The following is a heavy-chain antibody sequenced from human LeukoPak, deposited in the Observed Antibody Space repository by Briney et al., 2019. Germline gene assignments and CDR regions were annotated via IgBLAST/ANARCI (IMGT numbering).Heavy chain of an antibody. V-gene: IGHV3-66*01. CDR3: AKEEDRWEWFDP. Sequence: PGGSLRLPCAASGSIVSTNHMSWVRQAPGKGLEWVSVIYDGDATQYADSVKGRFTISRDNSKNTLYLQMNSLRVEDTAVYYCAKEEDRWEWFDPWGQGTLVTVSS. J-gene: IGHJ5*02. CDR2: IYDGDAT. D-gene: IGHD1-26*01. CDR1: GSIVSTNH.